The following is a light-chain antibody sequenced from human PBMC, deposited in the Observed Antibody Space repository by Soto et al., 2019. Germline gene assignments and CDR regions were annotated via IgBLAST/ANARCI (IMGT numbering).Light chain of an antibody. Sequence: EIVLTQSPGTLSLSPGERATLSCRASQSVSSSYLAWYQQKPGQAPRLLIYGASSRATGIPDRFSGSGSGTDFTLTISRLEPEDCAVYCCQQYGSSPRTVGQGTKLEIK. CDR1: QSVSSSY. V-gene: IGKV3-20*01. J-gene: IGKJ2*01. CDR3: QQYGSSPRT. CDR2: GAS.